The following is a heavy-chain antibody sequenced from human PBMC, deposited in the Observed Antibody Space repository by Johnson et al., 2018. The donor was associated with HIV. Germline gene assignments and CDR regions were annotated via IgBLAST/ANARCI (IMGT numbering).Heavy chain of an antibody. V-gene: IGHV3-30*03. Sequence: QVQLVESGGGLVQPGGSLRLSCAASGFTVRISYMSWVRQAPGKGLEWVASISYDGSYKYYADSVKGRFTISRDDSKNTLYLQMNSLRHEDTAVYYCARDQGELRRTHAFDIWGQGTMVTVSS. CDR1: GFTVRISY. D-gene: IGHD1-14*01. J-gene: IGHJ3*02. CDR2: ISYDGSYK. CDR3: ARDQGELRRTHAFDI.